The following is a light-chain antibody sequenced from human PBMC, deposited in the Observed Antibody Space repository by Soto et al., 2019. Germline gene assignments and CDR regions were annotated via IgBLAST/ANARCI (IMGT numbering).Light chain of an antibody. J-gene: IGKJ2*01. V-gene: IGKV1-33*01. Sequence: DIQMTQSPSSLSASVGDRVTITCQASQDIDNYLNWYQQKPGKAPKLLIYDASNLETGVPSRFSGSGSGTYFTLTISSLQPEDIATYYCQQYESLLYTCGQGTKLEIK. CDR3: QQYESLLYT. CDR2: DAS. CDR1: QDIDNY.